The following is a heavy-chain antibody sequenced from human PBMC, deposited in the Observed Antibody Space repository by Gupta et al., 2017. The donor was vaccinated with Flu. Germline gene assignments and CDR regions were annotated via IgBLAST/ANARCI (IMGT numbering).Heavy chain of an antibody. D-gene: IGHD3-22*01. CDR3: TKDRGGSGHYYEHDY. J-gene: IGHJ4*02. Sequence: QVQPVESGGGLVQHGRYLRLSWTDSGYTLSSLCMHWVLQAPGKGLEWVAVLSHDGSYINYRDSVKGRFTISSDNSKNTLYLQMHSLRDEDTAVYHCTKDRGGSGHYYEHDYWGQGTLVTVSS. CDR1: GYTLSSLC. V-gene: IGHV3-30*18. CDR2: LSHDGSYI.